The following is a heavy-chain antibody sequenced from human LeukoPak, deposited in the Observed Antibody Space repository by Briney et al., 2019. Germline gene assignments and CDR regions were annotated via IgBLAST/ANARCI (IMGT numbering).Heavy chain of an antibody. D-gene: IGHD6-13*01. CDR3: AKDYSSSWNYFDY. CDR2: TTGSGRTT. J-gene: IGHJ4*02. CDR1: GFTFSNYA. V-gene: IGHV3-23*01. Sequence: GGSLRLSCAASGFTFSNYAMTWVRQAPGRGLEWVSATTGSGRTTYYADPVMGRFTISRDNSKNTLYLQMNSLRAEDTAVYYCAKDYSSSWNYFDYWGQGTLVTVSS.